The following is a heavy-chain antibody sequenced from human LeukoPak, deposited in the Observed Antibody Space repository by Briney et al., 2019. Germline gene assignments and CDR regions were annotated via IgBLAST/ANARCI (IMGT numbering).Heavy chain of an antibody. J-gene: IGHJ4*02. CDR3: ARVGRGDHTWGSYYCDH. D-gene: IGHD3-16*01. CDR1: GDSFSSYH. V-gene: IGHV4-59*01. Sequence: PSETPSLTSTVSVSGDSFSSYHYSWLRHPPGNGLEWIGYISSSGSTSCNLSLKSRVTISVDTSKNQFSLKLSSVTAADTAVYYCARVGRGDHTWGSYYCDHWGQGTLVSVSS. CDR2: ISSSGST.